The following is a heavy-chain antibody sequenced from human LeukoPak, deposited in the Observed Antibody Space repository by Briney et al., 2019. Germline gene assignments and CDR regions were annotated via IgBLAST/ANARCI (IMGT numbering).Heavy chain of an antibody. CDR1: AFTFRSYA. CDR2: VSGSGGST. D-gene: IGHD5-18*01. CDR3: AKGAASRGYTYVAN. V-gene: IGHV3-23*01. J-gene: IGHJ4*02. Sequence: PGGSLRLSCAASAFTFRSYAMIWARQAPGKGLEWVSTVSGSGGSTYYSDSAKGRFTISRDNSNNTLYLQMNSLRAEDTAVYYCAKGAASRGYTYVANWGQGTLVTVSS.